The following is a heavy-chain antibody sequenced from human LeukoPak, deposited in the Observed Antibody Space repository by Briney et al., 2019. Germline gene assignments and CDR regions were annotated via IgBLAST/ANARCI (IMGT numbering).Heavy chain of an antibody. D-gene: IGHD3-22*01. V-gene: IGHV5-51*01. J-gene: IGHJ4*02. Sequence: GESLKISCKGPGYSFTSYWIGWVRQMPGRGLEWMGIIYPGDSDTRYSPSFQGQVTISADKSISTAYLQWSSLKASDTAMYYCARQWGALYYYDSSGYYSPLDYWGQGTLVTVSS. CDR3: ARQWGALYYYDSSGYYSPLDY. CDR2: IYPGDSDT. CDR1: GYSFTSYW.